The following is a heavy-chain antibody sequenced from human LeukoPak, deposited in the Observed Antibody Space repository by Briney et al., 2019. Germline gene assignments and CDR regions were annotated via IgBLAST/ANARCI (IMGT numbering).Heavy chain of an antibody. Sequence: SETLSLTCAVYGGSFSGYYWSWIRQPPGKGLEWIGEINHSGSTNYNPSLKSRVTISVDTSKNQFSLKLSSVTAADTAVYFCARNLVANRKDFDYWGQGTLVTVSS. J-gene: IGHJ4*02. CDR2: INHSGST. V-gene: IGHV4-34*01. D-gene: IGHD5-12*01. CDR3: ARNLVANRKDFDY. CDR1: GGSFSGYY.